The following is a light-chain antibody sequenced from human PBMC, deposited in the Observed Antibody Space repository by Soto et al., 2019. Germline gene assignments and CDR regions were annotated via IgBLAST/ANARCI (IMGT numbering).Light chain of an antibody. CDR1: QSVTEW. V-gene: IGKV1-5*03. Sequence: DIQMTQSPSTLSASVGDRVTITCRASQSVTEWLAWYQQKPGKAPNLLIYKTSSLQSGVPSRFSGSGFGTEFTLTISSLQPGDYATYYCQQYSLYPWTFVQGTKVEIK. CDR3: QQYSLYPWT. J-gene: IGKJ1*01. CDR2: KTS.